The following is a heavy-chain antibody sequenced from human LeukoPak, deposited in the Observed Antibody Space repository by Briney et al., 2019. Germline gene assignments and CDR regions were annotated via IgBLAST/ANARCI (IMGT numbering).Heavy chain of an antibody. CDR2: IYYSGST. J-gene: IGHJ4*02. V-gene: IGHV4-59*01. D-gene: IGHD6-19*01. CDR3: TRAPEQWLVDY. Sequence: SETLSLTCTVSGGSISSYYWSWIRQPPGKGLEWIGYIYYSGSTNYNPSLKSRVTISVDTSKNQFSLKLSSVTAADTAVYYCTRAPEQWLVDYWGQGTLVTVSS. CDR1: GGSISSYY.